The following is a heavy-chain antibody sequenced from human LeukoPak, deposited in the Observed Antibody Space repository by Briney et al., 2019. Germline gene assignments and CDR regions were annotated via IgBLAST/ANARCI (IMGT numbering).Heavy chain of an antibody. V-gene: IGHV3-53*01. CDR1: GFTVSSNY. CDR2: IYSGGST. J-gene: IGHJ4*02. Sequence: GGPLRLSCAASGFTVSSNYMSWVRQAPGKGLEWVSVIYSGGSTYYADSVKGRFTISRDNSKNTLYLQMNSLRAEDTAVYYCARGLVDYYFDYWGQGTLVTVSS. CDR3: ARGLVDYYFDY. D-gene: IGHD1-26*01.